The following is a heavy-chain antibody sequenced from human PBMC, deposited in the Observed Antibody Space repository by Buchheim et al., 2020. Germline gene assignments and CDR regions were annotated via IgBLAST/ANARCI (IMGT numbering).Heavy chain of an antibody. D-gene: IGHD6-19*01. J-gene: IGHJ4*02. CDR3: AKVAGAVAGTYDY. CDR2: ISYDGSDK. CDR1: GFTFSTYG. Sequence: QVQLVESGGGVVQPGRSLRLSCAASGFTFSTYGMHWVRQAPGKGLEWVAVISYDGSDKYYADSVKSRFTISRDNSKTTLYLQMNSLRAEDTAVYYCAKVAGAVAGTYDYWGQGTL. V-gene: IGHV3-30*18.